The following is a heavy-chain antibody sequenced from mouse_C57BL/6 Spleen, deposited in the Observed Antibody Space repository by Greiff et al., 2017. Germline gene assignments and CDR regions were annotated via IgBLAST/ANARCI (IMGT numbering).Heavy chain of an antibody. Sequence: QVQLKQPGAELVKPGASVKLSCKASGYTFTSYWMHWVKQRPGQGLEWIGMIHPNSGSTNYNEKFKSKATLTVDKSSSTAYMQLSSLTSEDSAVYYCARSDYGPYAMDYWGQGTSVTVSS. J-gene: IGHJ4*01. CDR3: ARSDYGPYAMDY. CDR1: GYTFTSYW. CDR2: IHPNSGST. D-gene: IGHD1-1*02. V-gene: IGHV1-64*01.